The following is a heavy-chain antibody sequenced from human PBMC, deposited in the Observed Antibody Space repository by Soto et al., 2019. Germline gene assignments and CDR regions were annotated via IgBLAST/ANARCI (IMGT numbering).Heavy chain of an antibody. V-gene: IGHV3-7*01. J-gene: IGHJ4*02. CDR3: ARDPSLYSSSWYNNFDY. CDR2: IKQDGSEK. CDR1: GFTFSSYW. Sequence: VGSLRLSCAASGFTFSSYWMSWVRQAPGKGLEWVANIKQDGSEKYYVDSVKGRFTISRDNAKNSLYLQMNSLRAEDTAVYYCARDPSLYSSSWYNNFDYWGQGTLVTVSS. D-gene: IGHD6-13*01.